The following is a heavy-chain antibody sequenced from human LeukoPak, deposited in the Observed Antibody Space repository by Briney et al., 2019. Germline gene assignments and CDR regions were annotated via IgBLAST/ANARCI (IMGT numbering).Heavy chain of an antibody. J-gene: IGHJ4*02. V-gene: IGHV3-7*01. CDR2: IKQDGSEK. CDR1: GFTFSSYW. CDR3: ARGSRTIFGVVILMAYFDY. Sequence: GGSLRLSCAASGFTFSSYWMSWVRQAPGKGLGWVANIKQDGSEKYYVDSVKGRFTISRDNAKNSLYLQMNSLRAEDTAVYYCARGSRTIFGVVILMAYFDYWGQGTLVTVSS. D-gene: IGHD3-3*01.